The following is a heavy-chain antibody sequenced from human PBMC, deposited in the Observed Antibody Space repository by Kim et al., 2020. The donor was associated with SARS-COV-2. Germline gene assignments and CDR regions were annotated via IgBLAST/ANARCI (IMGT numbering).Heavy chain of an antibody. J-gene: IGHJ4*02. CDR3: ARAGTN. CDR2: PIFGTA. D-gene: IGHD4-17*01. Sequence: PIFGTANYAQKFQGRVTITADESTSTAYMELSSLRSEDTAVYYCARAGTNWGQGTLVTVSS. V-gene: IGHV1-69*01.